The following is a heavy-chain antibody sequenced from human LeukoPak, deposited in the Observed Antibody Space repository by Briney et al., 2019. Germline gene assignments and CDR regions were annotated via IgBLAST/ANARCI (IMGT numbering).Heavy chain of an antibody. D-gene: IGHD2-15*01. CDR3: ARAKYLDCSGGSCYSGGIDY. CDR1: GFTFSSYG. J-gene: IGHJ4*02. Sequence: GSLRLSCAASGFTFSSYGMHWVRQAPGKGLEWVAFIRYDGSNKYYADSVKGRFTISRDNSKNTLYLQMNSLRAEDTAVYYCARAKYLDCSGGSCYSGGIDYWGQGTLVTVSS. V-gene: IGHV3-30*02. CDR2: IRYDGSNK.